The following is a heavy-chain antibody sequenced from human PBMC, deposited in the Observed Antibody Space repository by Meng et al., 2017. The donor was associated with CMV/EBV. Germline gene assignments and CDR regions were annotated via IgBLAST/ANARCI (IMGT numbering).Heavy chain of an antibody. CDR1: GYTFTGYY. Sequence: ASVKVSCKAPGYTFTGYYMHWVRQAPGQGLEWMGWINPNSGGTNYAQKFQGRVTMTRDTSISTAYMELSRLRSDDTAVYYCAREDDDFWSGYYPGDYWGQGTLVTVSS. CDR2: INPNSGGT. CDR3: AREDDDFWSGYYPGDY. V-gene: IGHV1-2*02. J-gene: IGHJ4*02. D-gene: IGHD3-3*01.